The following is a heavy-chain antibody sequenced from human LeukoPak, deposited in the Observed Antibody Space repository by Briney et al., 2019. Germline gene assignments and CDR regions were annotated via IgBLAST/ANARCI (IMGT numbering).Heavy chain of an antibody. Sequence: GGSLRLSCAASGFTFSSYAMSWVRQAPGKGLEWVSAISGSGGSTYYADSVKGRFTISRDNSKNTLYLQMNSLRAEDTAVYYCARGAPARSIAAAGRFDYWGQGTLVTVSS. CDR1: GFTFSSYA. D-gene: IGHD6-13*01. CDR3: ARGAPARSIAAAGRFDY. J-gene: IGHJ4*02. CDR2: ISGSGGST. V-gene: IGHV3-23*01.